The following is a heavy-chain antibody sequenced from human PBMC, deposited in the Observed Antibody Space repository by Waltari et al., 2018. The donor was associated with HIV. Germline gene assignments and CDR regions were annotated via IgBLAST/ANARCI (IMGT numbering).Heavy chain of an antibody. D-gene: IGHD3-22*01. CDR2: MFYSGTS. Sequence: QLQLQEAGPGLVKPSETLSLTCTVPGGSIKSSSYYWGWIRQPPGEGLEWIGTMFYSGTSYFNPSLKSRVTISVDTSRNQFSLKLISLTAADTAVYYCATGMFTSGYYYAPFDYWGQGNLVTVSS. V-gene: IGHV4-39*01. CDR3: ATGMFTSGYYYAPFDY. CDR1: GGSIKSSSYY. J-gene: IGHJ4*02.